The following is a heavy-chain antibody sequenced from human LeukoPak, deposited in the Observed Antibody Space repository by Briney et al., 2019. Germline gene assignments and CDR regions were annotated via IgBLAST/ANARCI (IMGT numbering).Heavy chain of an antibody. Sequence: PGGSLRLSCAASGFTFDDYGMSWVRQAPGKGLEWVSGINWNGGSTGYADSVKGRFTTSRDNAKNSLYLQMNSLRAEDTALYYCARALEYSSSSRGTGDAFDIWGQGTMVTVSS. V-gene: IGHV3-20*04. CDR1: GFTFDDYG. CDR2: INWNGGST. CDR3: ARALEYSSSSRGTGDAFDI. D-gene: IGHD6-6*01. J-gene: IGHJ3*02.